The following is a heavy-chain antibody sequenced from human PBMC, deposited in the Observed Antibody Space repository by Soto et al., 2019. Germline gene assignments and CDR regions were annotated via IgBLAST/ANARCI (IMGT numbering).Heavy chain of an antibody. V-gene: IGHV1-69*02. D-gene: IGHD3-22*01. CDR3: ARSLLGDYYDSDGLDN. Sequence: QVQLVQSGTEVKKPGSSVTVSCKASGGPYSKYSISWVRQAPGQGLEWMGRIIPIFDITNYAQKFQGRVTINADKSTSTVYMDLSSLRSEDTAVYYCARSLLGDYYDSDGLDNWGQGTLVTVSP. J-gene: IGHJ4*02. CDR2: IIPIFDIT. CDR1: GGPYSKYS.